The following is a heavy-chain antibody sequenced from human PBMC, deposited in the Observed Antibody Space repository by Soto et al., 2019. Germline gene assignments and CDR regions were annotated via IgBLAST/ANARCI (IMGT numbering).Heavy chain of an antibody. CDR1: GYTFTGYY. D-gene: IGHD3-16*02. J-gene: IGHJ5*02. Sequence: ASVKVSCKASGYTFTGYYMNWVRQAPGQGLEWMGWINPNSGGTNYAQKFQGRVTMTRDTSISTAYMELSSLRSEDTAVYYCARGLRRVRRWFDPWGQGTLVTVSS. CDR3: ARGLRRVRRWFDP. CDR2: INPNSGGT. V-gene: IGHV1-2*02.